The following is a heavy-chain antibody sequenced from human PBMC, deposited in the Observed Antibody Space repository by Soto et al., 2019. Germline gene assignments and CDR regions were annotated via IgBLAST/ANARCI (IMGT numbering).Heavy chain of an antibody. CDR3: ARDLQMATIRGGDY. CDR1: GFTFSSYS. CDR2: ISSSADHI. Sequence: EVQLVESGGGLVKPGGSLRLSCAASGFTFSSYSMNWVRQAPGKGLEWVSYISSSADHIYYADSVKGRFIISRDNAKHSLYLKMKSLRVEDTAVYYCARDLQMATIRGGDYWGQGTLVTVSS. V-gene: IGHV3-21*02. J-gene: IGHJ4*02. D-gene: IGHD5-12*01.